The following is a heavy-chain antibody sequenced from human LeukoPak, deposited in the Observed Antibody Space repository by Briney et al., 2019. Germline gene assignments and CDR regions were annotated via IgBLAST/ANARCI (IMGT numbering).Heavy chain of an antibody. CDR3: ARVNRPWLVPMGALDY. CDR1: GGSISSSSYY. J-gene: IGHJ4*02. Sequence: TSETLSLTCTVSGGSISSSSYYWGWIRQPPGKGLEWIGSIYYSGSTYYNPSLKSRVTISVDTSKNQFSLKLSSVTAADTAVYYCARVNRPWLVPMGALDYWGQGTLVTVSS. V-gene: IGHV4-39*07. D-gene: IGHD6-19*01. CDR2: IYYSGST.